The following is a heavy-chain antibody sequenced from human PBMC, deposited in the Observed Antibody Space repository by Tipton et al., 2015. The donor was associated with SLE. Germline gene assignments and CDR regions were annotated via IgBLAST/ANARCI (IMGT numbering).Heavy chain of an antibody. CDR2: LYSGGHT. J-gene: IGHJ3*01. D-gene: IGHD3-10*01. Sequence: SLRLSCAVSGFTVSQNYMSWVRLAPGKGLEWVSVLYSGGHTFYADSVTGRFTTSRDDSKNTVYLQMDSLRSEDTALYYCARDYGSGSWEVYDVWGQGTMVTVSS. CDR1: GFTVSQNY. V-gene: IGHV3-53*05. CDR3: ARDYGSGSWEVYDV.